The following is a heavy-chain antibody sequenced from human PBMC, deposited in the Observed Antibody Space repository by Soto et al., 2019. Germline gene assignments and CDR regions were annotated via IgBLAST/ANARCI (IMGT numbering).Heavy chain of an antibody. CDR1: GYSISSGCF. D-gene: IGHD6-19*01. CDR3: ARSSHKESWFDP. V-gene: IGHV4-38-2*01. J-gene: IGHJ5*02. Sequence: SETLSLTCAVSGYSISSGCFWGWIRQPPGKGLEWIANMYHDGNTNYNPSLKSRATLSVDTSKNQFSLKVRSVTAADTAVYYCARSSHKESWFDPWGQGTLVTVSS. CDR2: MYHDGNT.